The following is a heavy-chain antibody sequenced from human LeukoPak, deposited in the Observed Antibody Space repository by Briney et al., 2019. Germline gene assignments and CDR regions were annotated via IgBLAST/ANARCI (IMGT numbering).Heavy chain of an antibody. D-gene: IGHD2-15*01. CDR1: GFTFSSYG. J-gene: IGHJ4*02. CDR2: ITSSGSYI. Sequence: GGSLRLSCAASGFTFSSYGMNWVRQAPGKGLVWVSSITSSGSYIFYADSVKGRFTISRDNAKNSLYLQMNSLRAEDTAVYYCAREEGCSGGSCYRVRYDYWGQGTLVTVSS. V-gene: IGHV3-21*01. CDR3: AREEGCSGGSCYRVRYDY.